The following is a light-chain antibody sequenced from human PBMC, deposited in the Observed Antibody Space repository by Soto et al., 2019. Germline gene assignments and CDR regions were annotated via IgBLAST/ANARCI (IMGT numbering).Light chain of an antibody. V-gene: IGKV1-39*01. Sequence: DIKMTQSPSSLSASVEDRVIITCRASQSISNHLNWYQQKPGKAPKLLIFAASSLQSGVPSRFSGSRSGPDFTLTISSLQPEDFATYYCQQSYSSPPVTFGQGTRLEIK. CDR2: AAS. CDR1: QSISNH. J-gene: IGKJ5*01. CDR3: QQSYSSPPVT.